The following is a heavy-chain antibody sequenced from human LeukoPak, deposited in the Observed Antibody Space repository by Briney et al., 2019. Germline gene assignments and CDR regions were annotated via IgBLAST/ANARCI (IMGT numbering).Heavy chain of an antibody. CDR3: AKGVNWNNHFDH. Sequence: GGCPRLSCAASGFNFSSYAMSWVRRTPGKGLEWVSGIGGSGDRTYYADSVKGRFTISRDNSRNTLYLQMNSLRVDDTAVYYCAKGVNWNNHFDHWGQGTLVTVSS. V-gene: IGHV3-23*01. CDR2: IGGSGDRT. CDR1: GFNFSSYA. D-gene: IGHD1/OR15-1a*01. J-gene: IGHJ4*02.